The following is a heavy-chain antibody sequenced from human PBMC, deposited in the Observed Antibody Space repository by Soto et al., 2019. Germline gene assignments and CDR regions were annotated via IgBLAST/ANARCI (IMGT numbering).Heavy chain of an antibody. CDR2: ISGSGDNT. CDR1: GFTFSSYA. J-gene: IGHJ6*03. Sequence: EVQLLESGGGLVQPGGSLRLSCAASGFTFSSYALNWVRQAPGKGLEWVSVISGSGDNTYDADSVKGRFTISRDNSKNTLYLQMNSLRAEDTAVYYCAKDLGTDDFWSAYYTYYYMDVWGKGTTVTVSS. V-gene: IGHV3-23*01. D-gene: IGHD3-3*01. CDR3: AKDLGTDDFWSAYYTYYYMDV.